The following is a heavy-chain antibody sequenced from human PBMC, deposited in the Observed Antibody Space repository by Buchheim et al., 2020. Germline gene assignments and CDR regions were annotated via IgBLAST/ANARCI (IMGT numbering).Heavy chain of an antibody. J-gene: IGHJ6*02. CDR3: ARDFGGRYYYYYYGMDV. CDR1: GFTFTNYA. Sequence: QVQLVESGGGVVQPGRSLGLSCAASGFTFTNYAMHWVRQAPGKGLEWVAVISYDGSNKYYADSVKGRFTISRDSSKNTLYLQMSSLRAEDTAVYYCARDFGGRYYYYYYGMDVWGQGTT. V-gene: IGHV3-30-3*01. CDR2: ISYDGSNK. D-gene: IGHD3-10*01.